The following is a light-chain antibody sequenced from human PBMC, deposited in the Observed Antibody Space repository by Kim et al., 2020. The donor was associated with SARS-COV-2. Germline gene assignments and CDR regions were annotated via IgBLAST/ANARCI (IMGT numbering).Light chain of an antibody. CDR2: RNN. CDR3: SAWDSRLGAWV. CDR1: TNNVGDQG. V-gene: IGLV10-54*01. J-gene: IGLJ3*02. Sequence: DTDTLTCTGDTNNVGDQGATWLQQHQGHPPKLLSYRNNNRPSGISERLSASRSGTAASLTITGLQPEDEADYYCSAWDSRLGAWVFGGGTQLTVL.